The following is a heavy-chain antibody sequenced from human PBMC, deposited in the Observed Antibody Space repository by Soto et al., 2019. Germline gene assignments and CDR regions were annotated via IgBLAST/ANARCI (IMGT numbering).Heavy chain of an antibody. CDR3: ARHSDDILTGKRYYYYYGMDV. D-gene: IGHD3-9*01. Sequence: SATLSLTCTFFGSSISSSSYYWVWISKPPGKGLEWIGSIYYSGSTYYNPSLKSRVTISVDTSKNQFFLKLSSVTAADTAVYYCARHSDDILTGKRYYYYYGMDVWGQGTTVT. J-gene: IGHJ6*02. CDR2: IYYSGST. CDR1: GSSISSSSYY. V-gene: IGHV4-39*01.